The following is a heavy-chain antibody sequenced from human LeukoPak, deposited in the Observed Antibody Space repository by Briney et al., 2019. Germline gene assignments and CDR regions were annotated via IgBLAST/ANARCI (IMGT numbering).Heavy chain of an antibody. CDR2: ITGSGGST. Sequence: GGSLRLSCAASGFTFSSHAMGWVRQAPGKGLEWVSSITGSGGSTYYGDSVKGRFTIARGNSKNTLYLQMNSLRAEDTAVYYCAKEYYDFWSGYLISLNFYFDYWGQGTLVTVSS. J-gene: IGHJ4*02. CDR1: GFTFSSHA. CDR3: AKEYYDFWSGYLISLNFYFDY. V-gene: IGHV3-23*01. D-gene: IGHD3-3*01.